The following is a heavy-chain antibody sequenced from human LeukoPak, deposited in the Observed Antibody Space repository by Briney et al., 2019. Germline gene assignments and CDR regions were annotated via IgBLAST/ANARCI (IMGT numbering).Heavy chain of an antibody. Sequence: GASAKVSCKASGYTFTAHDINWARQAPGQGLEWMGRIIPIFGTANYAQKFQGRVTITTDESTSTAYMELSSLRSEDTAVYYCARGYDTECHFDYWGQGTLVTVSS. J-gene: IGHJ4*02. CDR3: ARGYDTECHFDY. V-gene: IGHV1-69*05. CDR1: GYTFTAHD. D-gene: IGHD3-3*01. CDR2: IIPIFGTA.